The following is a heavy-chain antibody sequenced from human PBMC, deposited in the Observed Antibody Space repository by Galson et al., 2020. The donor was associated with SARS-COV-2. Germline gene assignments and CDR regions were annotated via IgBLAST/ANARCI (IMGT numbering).Heavy chain of an antibody. CDR2: IWYDGSNK. CDR1: GFTFSSYG. D-gene: IGHD6-13*01. V-gene: IGHV3-33*01. CDR3: ARTLVYYYMDV. Sequence: GESLKLSCAASGFTFSSYGMHWVRQAPGKGLEWVAVIWYDGSNKYYADSVKGRFTISRDNSKNTLYLQMNSLRAEDTAVYYCARTLVYYYMDVWGKGTTVTISS. J-gene: IGHJ6*03.